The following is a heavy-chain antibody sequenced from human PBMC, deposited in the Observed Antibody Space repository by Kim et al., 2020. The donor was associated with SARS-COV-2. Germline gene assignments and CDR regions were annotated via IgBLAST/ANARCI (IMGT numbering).Heavy chain of an antibody. CDR3: ARGFYLFGELSANWFDP. J-gene: IGHJ5*02. Sequence: LKSRVTISVDTSKNQFSLKLSSVTAADTAVYYCARGFYLFGELSANWFDPWGQGTLVTVSS. V-gene: IGHV4-39*07. D-gene: IGHD3-10*01.